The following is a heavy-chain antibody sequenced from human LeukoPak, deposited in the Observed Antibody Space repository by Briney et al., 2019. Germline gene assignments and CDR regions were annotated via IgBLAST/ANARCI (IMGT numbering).Heavy chain of an antibody. V-gene: IGHV3-15*01. J-gene: IGHJ4*02. CDR1: EFTFKNAW. CDR3: STGLIPTTGYY. Sequence: GGSLRLSCAASEFTFKNAWLNWVRQAPGKGLEWVGRIRSKTDGGTTDYAAPVRGRFTISRDDSKNMLYLQMNSLKTEHTAVYYCSTGLIPTTGYYWGQGTLVAVSS. D-gene: IGHD1-1*01. CDR2: IRSKTDGGTT.